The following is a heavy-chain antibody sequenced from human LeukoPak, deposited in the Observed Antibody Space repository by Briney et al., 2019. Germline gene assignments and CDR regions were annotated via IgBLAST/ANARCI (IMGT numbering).Heavy chain of an antibody. CDR3: ARHMERWQQFTRSLDY. CDR2: ISYDGSNK. Sequence: PGGSLRLSCAASGFTFDDYAMHWVRQAPGKGLEWVAVISYDGSNKYYADSVKGRFTISRDNTRDSLHLQMNSLRAEDTAVYYCARHMERWQQFTRSLDYWGQGTLVTVSS. J-gene: IGHJ4*02. V-gene: IGHV3-30*04. D-gene: IGHD5-24*01. CDR1: GFTFDDYA.